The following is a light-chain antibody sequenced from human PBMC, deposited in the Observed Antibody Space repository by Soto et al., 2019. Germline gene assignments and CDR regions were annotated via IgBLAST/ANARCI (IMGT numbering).Light chain of an antibody. CDR3: QQYCSSPHT. CDR2: GAS. Sequence: EIVLTQSPGTLSLSPGERATLSCRASQSVSSSYLAWHQHKPGQAPSLLNYGASSRASGIPARFSGSGSGTDFTLTISRLETEDFAVYYCQQYCSSPHTFGQGTKLEIK. V-gene: IGKV3-20*01. CDR1: QSVSSSY. J-gene: IGKJ2*01.